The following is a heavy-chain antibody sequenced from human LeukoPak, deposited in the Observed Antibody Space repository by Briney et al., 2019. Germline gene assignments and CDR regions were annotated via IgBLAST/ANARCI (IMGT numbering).Heavy chain of an antibody. V-gene: IGHV4-34*01. Sequence: SETLSLTCAVYGGSFSGYYWSWIRQPPGKGLEWIGEINHSGSTNYNPSLKSRVTISVDTSKNQFSLKLSSATAADTAVYYCARSPGLLRYFDWFSRSYYGMDVWGQGTTVTVSS. CDR3: ARSPGLLRYFDWFSRSYYGMDV. CDR1: GGSFSGYY. D-gene: IGHD3-9*01. J-gene: IGHJ6*02. CDR2: INHSGST.